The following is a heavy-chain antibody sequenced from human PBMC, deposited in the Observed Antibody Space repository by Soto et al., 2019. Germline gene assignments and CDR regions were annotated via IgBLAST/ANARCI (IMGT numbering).Heavy chain of an antibody. V-gene: IGHV3-74*01. D-gene: IGHD3-10*01. CDR2: MNEDGGTT. CDR1: GFTFSSYW. J-gene: IGHJ6*02. Sequence: GGSLSLSRAASGFTFSSYWMHWVRQAPGKGLVWVSRMNEDGGTTDYADSVKGRFTISRDNAKNTLYLQMNSLRVEDTAVYYCASDLSGRADVWGQGTTVTVSS. CDR3: ASDLSGRADV.